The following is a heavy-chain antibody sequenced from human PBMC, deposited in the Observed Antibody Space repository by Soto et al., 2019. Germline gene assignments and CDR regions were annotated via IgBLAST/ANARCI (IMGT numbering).Heavy chain of an antibody. D-gene: IGHD6-19*01. J-gene: IGHJ4*02. V-gene: IGHV4-34*01. Sequence: QVQLQQWGAGLLKPSETLSLTCAVYGGSFSGYYWSWIRQPPGKGLEWIGEINQSGSTNYNPSLKSRVTISVDTSKNQFYRKLTSVTAADTAVYYCARGRSSGWTNWGQGTLVTVSS. CDR3: ARGRSSGWTN. CDR1: GGSFSGYY. CDR2: INQSGST.